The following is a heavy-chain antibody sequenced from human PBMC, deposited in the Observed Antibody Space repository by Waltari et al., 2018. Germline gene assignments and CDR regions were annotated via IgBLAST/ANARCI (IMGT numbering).Heavy chain of an antibody. CDR3: ARRETLDI. D-gene: IGHD1-26*01. Sequence: EVQLVESGGGLVQHGGSLRLSCTASGFTFSNYWMNWVRQAPGKGLEWVASIREDGNGKYYVSSVKGRFTSSRDNAKDSLYLQMNSLRAEDTAVYYCARRETLDIWGQGTVVTVSS. CDR1: GFTFSNYW. J-gene: IGHJ3*02. CDR2: IREDGNGK. V-gene: IGHV3-7*01.